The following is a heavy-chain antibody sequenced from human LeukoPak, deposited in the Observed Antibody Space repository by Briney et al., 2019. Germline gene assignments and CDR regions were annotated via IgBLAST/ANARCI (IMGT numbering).Heavy chain of an antibody. D-gene: IGHD6-13*01. Sequence: PGGSLRLSCAASGFTVSSNYMSWVRQAPGKGLEWVSVIYSGGNTHYANSVKGRFTISRDNSKNTLYLQMNNLRAEDTAVYYCARDGAAAVPRWGQGTLVTVSS. V-gene: IGHV3-53*01. CDR3: ARDGAAAVPR. CDR2: IYSGGNT. J-gene: IGHJ4*02. CDR1: GFTVSSNY.